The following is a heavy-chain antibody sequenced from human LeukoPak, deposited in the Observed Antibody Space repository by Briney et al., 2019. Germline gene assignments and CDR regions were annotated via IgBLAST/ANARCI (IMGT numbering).Heavy chain of an antibody. D-gene: IGHD4-11*01. CDR3: ARGLYSNQLHWFDP. Sequence: ASAKVSCKASGYTFTGYSMHWVRQAPGQGLEWLGWINPNGGGTKYAQKFQGRVTMTRDTSISTAYMELSGLRSDDTAVYHCARGLYSNQLHWFDPWGQGTLVTVPS. CDR1: GYTFTGYS. J-gene: IGHJ5*02. V-gene: IGHV1-2*02. CDR2: INPNGGGT.